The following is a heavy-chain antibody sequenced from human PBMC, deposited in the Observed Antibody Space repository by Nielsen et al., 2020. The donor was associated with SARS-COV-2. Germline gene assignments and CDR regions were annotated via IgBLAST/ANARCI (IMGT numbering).Heavy chain of an antibody. V-gene: IGHV1-69*04. J-gene: IGHJ6*02. CDR3: ARDLTDVDTAMAPLYYYGMDV. Sequence: SVKVCCKSSVCTFSSYTISWVRQAPAQWLDWMGRIIPILCIANYAQEFQGRVTITADKSTSTAYMELSSLRSEDTAVYYCARDLTDVDTAMAPLYYYGMDVWGQGTTVTVSS. CDR1: VCTFSSYT. CDR2: IIPILCIA. D-gene: IGHD5-18*01.